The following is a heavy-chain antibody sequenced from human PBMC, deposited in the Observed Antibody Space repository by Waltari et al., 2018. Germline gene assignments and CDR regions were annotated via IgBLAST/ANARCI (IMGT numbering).Heavy chain of an antibody. D-gene: IGHD2-2*01. CDR2: INHSGST. Sequence: QVQLQQWGAGLLKPSETPSLTCAVYGGSFSGYYWSWIRQPPGKGLEWIGEINHSGSTNYNPSRKSRVTISVDTSKNQFSLKLSSVTAADTAVYYCARGQLLDYYYYGMDVWGQGTTVTVSS. V-gene: IGHV4-34*01. CDR3: ARGQLLDYYYYGMDV. J-gene: IGHJ6*02. CDR1: GGSFSGYY.